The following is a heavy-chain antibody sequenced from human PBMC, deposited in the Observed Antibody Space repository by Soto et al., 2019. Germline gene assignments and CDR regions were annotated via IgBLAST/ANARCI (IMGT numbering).Heavy chain of an antibody. V-gene: IGHV4-31*03. CDR2: IYYSGST. D-gene: IGHD5-12*01. J-gene: IGHJ6*02. Sequence: SETLSLTCTVSGGSISSGGYYWSWIRQHPGKGLEWIGYIYYSGSTYYNPSLKSRVTISVDTSKNHFSLNLSSVTAADTAVHYCARDNSGYSGYDYGHYYYYGMDVWGQGTTVTVSS. CDR1: GGSISSGGYY. CDR3: ARDNSGYSGYDYGHYYYYGMDV.